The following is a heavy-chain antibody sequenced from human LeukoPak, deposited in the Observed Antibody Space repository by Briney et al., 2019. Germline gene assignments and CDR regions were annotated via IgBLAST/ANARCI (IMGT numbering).Heavy chain of an antibody. D-gene: IGHD4-23*01. CDR3: ATLTGGDDAFDI. Sequence: SETLSLTCTVSGGSISSYYWSWIRQPPGKGLEWIGYIFYTVSTNYNPSLKSRVTISVLTSKNRFSLKLSSVTAADTAVYYCATLTGGDDAFDIWGQGTMVTVSS. V-gene: IGHV4-59*01. CDR2: IFYTVST. J-gene: IGHJ3*02. CDR1: GGSISSYY.